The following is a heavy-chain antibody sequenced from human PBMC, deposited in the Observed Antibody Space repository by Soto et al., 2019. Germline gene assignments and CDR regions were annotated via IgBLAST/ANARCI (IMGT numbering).Heavy chain of an antibody. J-gene: IGHJ4*02. CDR2: IYYTGTT. Sequence: SETLSLTCSVSGTSIRGYYWTWIRQPPGKGLEWIGYIYYTGTTKYNPSLKSRVTISVDASKNQFSLRLNSVTAADTAVYYCAREVSSFGSNHFDSWGQGALVTVSS. V-gene: IGHV4-59*01. D-gene: IGHD3-10*01. CDR1: GTSIRGYY. CDR3: AREVSSFGSNHFDS.